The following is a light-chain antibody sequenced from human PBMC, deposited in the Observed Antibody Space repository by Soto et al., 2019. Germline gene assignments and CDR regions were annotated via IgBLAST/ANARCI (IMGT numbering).Light chain of an antibody. CDR2: EVS. Sequence: QSALTQPASVSGSPGQSLSISCTGASSDVGRYNLVSWYQQHPGKAPKVMIYEVSKRPSGVSHRFSGSRSGNTASLTISGLQAEDEADYYCCSYAGSDYVFGTGTKVTVL. CDR3: CSYAGSDYV. J-gene: IGLJ1*01. CDR1: SSDVGRYNL. V-gene: IGLV2-23*02.